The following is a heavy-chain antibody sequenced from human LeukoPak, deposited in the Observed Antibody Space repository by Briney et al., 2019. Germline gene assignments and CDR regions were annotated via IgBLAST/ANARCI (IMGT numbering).Heavy chain of an antibody. J-gene: IGHJ4*02. Sequence: ASVKVSCKASGYTFTGYYMHWVRQAPGQGLEWMGWTNANSGGTNYAQKFQGRVTMTRDTSISTAYMELSRLKSDDTAVYYCARVFGSCSGGSCSVGYWGQGTLVTVSS. V-gene: IGHV1-2*02. D-gene: IGHD2-15*01. CDR3: ARVFGSCSGGSCSVGY. CDR2: TNANSGGT. CDR1: GYTFTGYY.